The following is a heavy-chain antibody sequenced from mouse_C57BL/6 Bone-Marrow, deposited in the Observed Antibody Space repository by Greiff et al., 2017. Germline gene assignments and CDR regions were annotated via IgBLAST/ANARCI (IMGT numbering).Heavy chain of an antibody. V-gene: IGHV1-26*01. CDR1: GYTFTDYY. CDR3: ARDGYYPGY. CDR2: INPNNGGT. D-gene: IGHD2-3*01. J-gene: IGHJ2*01. Sequence: EVQLQQSGPELVKPGASVKISCKASGYTFTDYYMNWVKQSHGKSLEWIGDINPNNGGTSYNQKFKGKATLTVDKSSSTAYMELRSLTSEDSAVYYCARDGYYPGYWGQDATLTVSS.